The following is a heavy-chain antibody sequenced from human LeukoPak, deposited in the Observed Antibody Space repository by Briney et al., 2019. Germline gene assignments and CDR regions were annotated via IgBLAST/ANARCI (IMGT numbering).Heavy chain of an antibody. V-gene: IGHV3-21*01. Sequence: PGGSLRLSCAASGFTFSSYSMNWVRQAPGKGLEWVSSISSSSSYIYYADSVKGRLTISRDNAKNSLYLQMNSLRAEDTAVYYCARDDGYCSSTSCGFDYWGQGTLVTVSS. D-gene: IGHD2-2*01. CDR2: ISSSSSYI. J-gene: IGHJ4*02. CDR3: ARDDGYCSSTSCGFDY. CDR1: GFTFSSYS.